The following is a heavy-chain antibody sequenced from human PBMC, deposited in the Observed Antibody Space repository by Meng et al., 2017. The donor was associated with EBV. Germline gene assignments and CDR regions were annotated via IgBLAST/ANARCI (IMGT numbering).Heavy chain of an antibody. D-gene: IGHD3-3*01. CDR2: MNPNSGNT. CDR1: GYTFTSYD. J-gene: IGHJ5*02. Sequence: QGELVQSGAEVKKPGASGKVSCKASGYTFTSYDINWVRQATGQGLEWMGWMNPNSGNTGYAQKFQGRVTMTRNTSISTAYMELSSLRSEDTAVYYCARGVGTIFGVVIKNWFDPWGQGTLVTVSS. V-gene: IGHV1-8*01. CDR3: ARGVGTIFGVVIKNWFDP.